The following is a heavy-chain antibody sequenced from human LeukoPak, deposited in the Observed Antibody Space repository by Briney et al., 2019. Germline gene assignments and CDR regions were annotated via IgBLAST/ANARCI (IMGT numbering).Heavy chain of an antibody. V-gene: IGHV3-23*01. D-gene: IGHD6-13*01. Sequence: SGGSLRLSCAASGFAFNSFAMNWVRQAPGKGLEWVSSISNSDGSSHYADSVKGRFTISRDNSKNTLYLQMNSLRAEDTAVYYCAKDRDSSSWLAFDIWGQGTMVTVSS. CDR3: AKDRDSSSWLAFDI. J-gene: IGHJ3*02. CDR2: ISNSDGSS. CDR1: GFAFNSFA.